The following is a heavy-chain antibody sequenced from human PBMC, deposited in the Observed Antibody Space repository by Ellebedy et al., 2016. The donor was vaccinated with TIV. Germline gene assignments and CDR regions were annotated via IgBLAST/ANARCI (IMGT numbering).Heavy chain of an antibody. D-gene: IGHD6-19*01. V-gene: IGHV3-9*01. CDR2: ITWNSGSI. CDR1: GFTFDDYA. CDR3: VNEWGSSGQFDY. Sequence: PGGSLRLSCAASGFTFDDYAMHWVRQAPGKGLEWVSGITWNSGSIGYADSVKGRFTIYRDNAKNSLYLQMNSLRVEDTALYFCVNEWGSSGQFDYWGQGTLVTVSS. J-gene: IGHJ4*02.